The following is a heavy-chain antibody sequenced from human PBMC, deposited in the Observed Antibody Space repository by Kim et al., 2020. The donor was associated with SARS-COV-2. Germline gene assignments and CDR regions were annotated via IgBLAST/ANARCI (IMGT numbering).Heavy chain of an antibody. CDR1: GYTFTSYG. J-gene: IGHJ6*02. CDR3: ARNHYFGSGSYERTYYYYYGMYV. CDR2: ISAYNGNT. D-gene: IGHD3-10*01. V-gene: IGHV1-18*01. Sequence: ASVKVSCKASGYTFTSYGISWVRQAPGQGLEWMGWISAYNGNTNYAQKLQGRVTMTTDTSTSTAYMELRSLRSDDTAVYYCARNHYFGSGSYERTYYYYYGMYVWGQGSTVTVSS.